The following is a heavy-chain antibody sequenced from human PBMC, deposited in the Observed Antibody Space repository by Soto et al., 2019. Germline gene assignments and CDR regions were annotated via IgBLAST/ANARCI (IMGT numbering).Heavy chain of an antibody. D-gene: IGHD3-16*02. CDR1: GFTFSSYS. Sequence: GGSLRLSCAASGFTFSSYSMNWVRQAPGKGLEWVSYISSSTIYYADSVKGRFTISRDNAKNSLYLQMNSLRAEDTAVYYCARDPTYVFVWGSYRYDAFDIWGQGTMVTVSS. J-gene: IGHJ3*02. V-gene: IGHV3-48*04. CDR2: ISSSTI. CDR3: ARDPTYVFVWGSYRYDAFDI.